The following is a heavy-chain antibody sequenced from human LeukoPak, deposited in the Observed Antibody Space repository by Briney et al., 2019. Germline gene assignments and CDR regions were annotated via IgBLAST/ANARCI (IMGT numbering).Heavy chain of an antibody. V-gene: IGHV3-21*04. D-gene: IGHD3-10*01. CDR1: GFTFSSYS. CDR2: ISSSSSYI. CDR3: ARAGSGSYYPDY. Sequence: GGSLRLSCAASGFTFSSYSMNWVRQAPGKGLEWVSSISSSSSYIYYADSVKGRFTISRDNAKNSLYLQMNSLRAEDTAVYYCARAGSGSYYPDYWGQGTLVTVSS. J-gene: IGHJ4*02.